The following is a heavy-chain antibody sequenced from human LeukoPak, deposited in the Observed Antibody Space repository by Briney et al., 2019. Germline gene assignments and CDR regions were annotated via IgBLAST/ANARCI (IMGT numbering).Heavy chain of an antibody. V-gene: IGHV1-2*02. J-gene: IGHJ4*02. CDR1: GYTFIAYY. CDR3: ARRYCSGASCYPDY. D-gene: IGHD2-15*01. CDR2: INPNTGGT. Sequence: ASVKVSCKASGYTFIAYYIQWVRQAPGQGLEWMGWINPNTGGTKNAQKFQGRVTMTRDTSITTAYMELGRLTSDDKAVYYCARRYCSGASCYPDYWGQGTLVTVSS.